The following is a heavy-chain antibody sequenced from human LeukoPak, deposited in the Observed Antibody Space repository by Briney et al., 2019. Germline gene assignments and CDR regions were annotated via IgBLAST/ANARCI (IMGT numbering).Heavy chain of an antibody. V-gene: IGHV1-18*01. CDR3: ARDALTYDFWSGYYGPPNWFDP. Sequence: ASVKASCKASGYTFTSYGISWVRQAPGQGLEWMGWISAYNGNTNYAQKLQGRVTMTTDTSTSTAYMELRSLRSDDTAVYYCARDALTYDFWSGYYGPPNWFDPWGQGTLVTVSS. CDR2: ISAYNGNT. CDR1: GYTFTSYG. J-gene: IGHJ5*02. D-gene: IGHD3-3*01.